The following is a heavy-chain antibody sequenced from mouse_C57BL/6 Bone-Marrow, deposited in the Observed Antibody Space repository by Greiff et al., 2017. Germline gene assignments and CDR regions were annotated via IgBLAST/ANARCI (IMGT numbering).Heavy chain of an antibody. Sequence: EVQRVESGTVLARPGASVKMSCKTSGYTFTSYWMHWVKQRPGQGLEWIGAIYPGNSDTSYNQKFKGKAKLTAVTSASTAYMELSSLTNEDSAVYYCTRACYYYGSSPWFAYWGQGTLVTVSA. D-gene: IGHD1-1*01. CDR3: TRACYYYGSSPWFAY. V-gene: IGHV1-5*01. CDR2: IYPGNSDT. J-gene: IGHJ3*01. CDR1: GYTFTSYW.